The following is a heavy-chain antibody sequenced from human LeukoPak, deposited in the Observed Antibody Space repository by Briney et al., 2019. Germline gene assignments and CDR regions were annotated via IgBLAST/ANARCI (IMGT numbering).Heavy chain of an antibody. CDR2: IGTASDT. D-gene: IGHD1-1*01. CDR3: ARGPPRGKYYYLDV. CDR1: GFTFSSFD. J-gene: IGHJ6*03. Sequence: GASLRLSCAASGFTFSSFDMHWVRQPTGQGLEWVSTIGTASDTYYPGSVEGRFTLSRDNAKNSLYLQMNSLTAGDTAVYYCARGPPRGKYYYLDVCGKGTKVTVYS. V-gene: IGHV3-13*01.